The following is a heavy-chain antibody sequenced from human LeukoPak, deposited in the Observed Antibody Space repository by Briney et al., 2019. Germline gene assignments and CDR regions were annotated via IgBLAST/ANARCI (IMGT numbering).Heavy chain of an antibody. CDR1: GGSISSGDYY. J-gene: IGHJ4*02. D-gene: IGHD5-12*01. CDR3: ARISLRSEGFDY. Sequence: PSQTLSLTCTVSGGSISSGDYYWSWIRQPPGKGLEWIGYIYYSGSTYYNQSLKSRVTISVDTSKNQFSLKLSSVTAADTAVYYCARISLRSEGFDYWGQGTLVTVSS. V-gene: IGHV4-30-4*01. CDR2: IYYSGST.